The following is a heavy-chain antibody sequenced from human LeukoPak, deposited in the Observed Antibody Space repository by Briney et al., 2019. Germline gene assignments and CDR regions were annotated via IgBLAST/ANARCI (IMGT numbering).Heavy chain of an antibody. D-gene: IGHD4-17*01. CDR1: GYDFSTKW. CDR3: ARLAPDYADYWFDP. J-gene: IGHJ5*02. V-gene: IGHV5-51*01. CDR2: IYPTDSIT. Sequence: ESLKISCQTSGYDFSTKWIGWVRQMPGKGLEWMGVIYPTDSITRYSPSFQGHVSISVDTSINTAYLQWASLRPSDTAMYFCARLAPDYADYWFDPWGQGTLVTVSS.